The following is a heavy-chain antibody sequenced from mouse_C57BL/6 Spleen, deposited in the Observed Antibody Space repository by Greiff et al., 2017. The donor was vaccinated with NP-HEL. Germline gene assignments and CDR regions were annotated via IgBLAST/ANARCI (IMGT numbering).Heavy chain of an antibody. Sequence: QVQLQQPGAELVRPGTSVKLSCKASGYTFTSYWMHWVKQRPGQGLEWIGVIDPSDSYTNYNQKFKGKATLTVDTSSSTAYMQLSSLTSEDSAVYYCARDGYDGFAYWGQGTLVTVSA. CDR1: GYTFTSYW. CDR2: IDPSDSYT. J-gene: IGHJ3*01. V-gene: IGHV1-59*01. CDR3: ARDGYDGFAY. D-gene: IGHD2-2*01.